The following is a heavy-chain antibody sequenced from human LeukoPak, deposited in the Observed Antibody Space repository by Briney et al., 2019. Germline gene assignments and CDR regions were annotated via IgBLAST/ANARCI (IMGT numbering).Heavy chain of an antibody. CDR3: ARVHYDSSGYYYGTYYFDY. J-gene: IGHJ4*02. Sequence: GGPLRLSCAASGFTFSSYSMNWVRQAPGKGLEWVSSISSSSSYIYYADSVKGRFTISRDNAKNSLYLQINSLRAEDTAVYYCARVHYDSSGYYYGTYYFDYWGQGTLVTVSS. CDR2: ISSSSSYI. D-gene: IGHD3-22*01. CDR1: GFTFSSYS. V-gene: IGHV3-21*01.